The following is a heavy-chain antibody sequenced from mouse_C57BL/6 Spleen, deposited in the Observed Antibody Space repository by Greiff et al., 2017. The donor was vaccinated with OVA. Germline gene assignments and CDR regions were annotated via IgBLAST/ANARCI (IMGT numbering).Heavy chain of an antibody. J-gene: IGHJ2*01. CDR2: ISSGGSYT. D-gene: IGHD1-1*01. CDR3: ARHLTTVVRDYFDY. Sequence: EVMLVESGGDLVKPGGSLKLSCAASGFTFSSYGMSWVRQTPDKRLEWVATISSGGSYTYYPDSVKGRFTISRDNAKNTLYLQMSSLKSEDTAMYYCARHLTTVVRDYFDYWGQGTTLTVSS. V-gene: IGHV5-6*01. CDR1: GFTFSSYG.